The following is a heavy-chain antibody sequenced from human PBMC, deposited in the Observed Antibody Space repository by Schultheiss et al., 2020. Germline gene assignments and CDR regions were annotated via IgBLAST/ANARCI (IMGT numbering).Heavy chain of an antibody. D-gene: IGHD3-3*01. Sequence: SETLSLTCAVYGGSFSGYYWGWIRQPPGKGLEWIGEINHSGSTKYNPSLKSRVTMSVDTSKNQFSLKLSSVTAADTAVYYCARGAWGGYYHWYYGMDVWGQGTTVTVSS. J-gene: IGHJ6*02. CDR3: ARGAWGGYYHWYYGMDV. CDR1: GGSFSGYY. V-gene: IGHV4-34*01. CDR2: INHSGST.